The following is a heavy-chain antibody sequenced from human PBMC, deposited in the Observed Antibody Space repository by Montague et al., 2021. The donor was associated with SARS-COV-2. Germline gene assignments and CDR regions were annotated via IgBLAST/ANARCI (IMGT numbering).Heavy chain of an antibody. CDR1: GYSISSGYY. Sequence: SETLSLTCTVSGYSISSGYYWGWIRQPPGKGLEWIGSIYHSGSTYYNPSLKSRVTISVDTSQNQFSLKLISVTAADTAVYYCAVNSNYYYYYGMDVWGQGTTVTVSS. CDR2: IYHSGST. J-gene: IGHJ6*02. D-gene: IGHD4-11*01. CDR3: AVNSNYYYYYGMDV. V-gene: IGHV4-38-2*02.